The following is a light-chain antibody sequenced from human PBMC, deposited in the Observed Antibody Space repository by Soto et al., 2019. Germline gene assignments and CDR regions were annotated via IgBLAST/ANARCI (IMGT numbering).Light chain of an antibody. V-gene: IGLV1-40*01. J-gene: IGLJ1*01. CDR3: QSYDSSRSASRV. Sequence: QSVLTQPPSVSGAPGQRVTISCTGSSSNIGAGYDVHWYQQLPGTAPKLLIYGNSNRPSGVPDRFSGSKSGTSASLAITGLQAEDEADYYCQSYDSSRSASRVSGTGTKVTVL. CDR1: SSNIGAGYD. CDR2: GNS.